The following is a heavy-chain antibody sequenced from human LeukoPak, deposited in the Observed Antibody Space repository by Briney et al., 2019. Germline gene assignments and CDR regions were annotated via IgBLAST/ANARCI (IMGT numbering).Heavy chain of an antibody. CDR2: IKPNGSEK. V-gene: IGHV3-7*04. CDR3: ARGSGDY. J-gene: IGHJ4*02. Sequence: PGGSLRLSCAAGRLSFSGEWMDSVRHAPGKGVGWVAKIKPNGSEKYYVDSVKGRFTISRDNAKNSLYLQMTSLRAEDTAVYYCARGSGDYSGQGTLVTVSS. CDR1: RLSFSGEW.